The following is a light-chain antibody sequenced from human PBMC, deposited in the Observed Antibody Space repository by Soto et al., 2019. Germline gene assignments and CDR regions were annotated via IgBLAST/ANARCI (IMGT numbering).Light chain of an antibody. CDR2: DNN. V-gene: IGLV1-47*02. CDR1: RSNIGSNY. Sequence: SVLTQPPPASGTPGQRVTISCSGSRSNIGSNYVYWYQQLPGTASKLLIYDNNQRPSGVPDRFSGSKSGTSASLAISGLRSEDEADYYCAAWDDSLSVFYVFGTGTKVTVL. J-gene: IGLJ1*01. CDR3: AAWDDSLSVFYV.